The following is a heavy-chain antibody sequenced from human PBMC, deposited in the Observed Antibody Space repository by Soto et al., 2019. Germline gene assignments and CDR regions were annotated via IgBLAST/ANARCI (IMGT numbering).Heavy chain of an antibody. Sequence: QTRLVESGGGVVQPGRSLRLSCLVAGFTLGYYGTHWVRQAPGKGREWLAHLSYDGVYTAYADSVKGRFTISSDSSKITLFLQMDSLTTADTAVYYCSKGQRGSSVGMDVWGQGTNVTVSS. J-gene: IGHJ6*02. V-gene: IGHV3-30-3*02. D-gene: IGHD3-22*01. CDR2: LSYDGVYT. CDR1: GFTLGYYG. CDR3: SKGQRGSSVGMDV.